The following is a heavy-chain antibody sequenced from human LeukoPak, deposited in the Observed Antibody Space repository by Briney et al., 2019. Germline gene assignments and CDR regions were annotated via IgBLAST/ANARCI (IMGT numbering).Heavy chain of an antibody. D-gene: IGHD3-22*01. CDR2: ISAYNGNT. J-gene: IGHJ4*02. Sequence: ASVTVSCTASGYTFTIYGISWVRQAPGQGLEWMGWISAYNGNTNYAQKLQGRVTMTTDTSTSTAYMELRSLRSDDTAVYYCAREREGTYYYDSSGYPTPDYWGQGTLVTVSS. CDR1: GYTFTIYG. V-gene: IGHV1-18*01. CDR3: AREREGTYYYDSSGYPTPDY.